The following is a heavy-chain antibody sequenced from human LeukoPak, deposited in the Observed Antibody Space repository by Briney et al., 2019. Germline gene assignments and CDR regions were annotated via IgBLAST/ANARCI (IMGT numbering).Heavy chain of an antibody. CDR3: AIAIAVAGTFDY. V-gene: IGHV3-23*01. CDR2: ISGSGGST. D-gene: IGHD6-19*01. Sequence: GGSLRLSCAASGFTFSSYGMSWVRQAPGKGLEWVSAISGSGGSTYYADSVKGRFTISRDNSKNTLYLQMNSLRAEDTAVYYCAIAIAVAGTFDYWGQGTLVTVSS. CDR1: GFTFSSYG. J-gene: IGHJ4*02.